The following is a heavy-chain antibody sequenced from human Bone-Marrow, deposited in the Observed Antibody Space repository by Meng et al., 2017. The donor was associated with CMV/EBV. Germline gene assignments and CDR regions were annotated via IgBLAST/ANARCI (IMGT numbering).Heavy chain of an antibody. Sequence: GESLKNSCAASGFTFSSYSMNWVRQAPGKGLEWVSSISSSSSYIYYADSVKGRFTISRDNSKTTVYLQMNSLRPEETAVYYCAKDLLLFGGPNAYFDYWGQGTLVTVSS. CDR2: ISSSSSYI. J-gene: IGHJ4*02. D-gene: IGHD3-16*01. CDR1: GFTFSSYS. V-gene: IGHV3-21*01. CDR3: AKDLLLFGGPNAYFDY.